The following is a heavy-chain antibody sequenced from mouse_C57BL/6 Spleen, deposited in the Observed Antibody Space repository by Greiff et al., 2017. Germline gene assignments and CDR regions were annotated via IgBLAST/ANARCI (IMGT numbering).Heavy chain of an antibody. Sequence: EVKLQESGPELVKPGASVKISCKASGYSFTGYYMNWVKQSPEKSLEWIGEINPSTGGTTYNQKFKAKATLTVDKSSSTAYMQLKSLTSEDSAVYYCAKRDDNYAMDYWGQGTSGTVSS. CDR2: INPSTGGT. CDR1: GYSFTGYY. V-gene: IGHV1-42*01. J-gene: IGHJ4*01. CDR3: AKRDDNYAMDY.